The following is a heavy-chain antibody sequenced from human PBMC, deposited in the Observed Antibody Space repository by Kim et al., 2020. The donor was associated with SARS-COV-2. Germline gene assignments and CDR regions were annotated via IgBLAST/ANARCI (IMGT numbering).Heavy chain of an antibody. J-gene: IGHJ6*02. CDR1: GFTFTGRW. D-gene: IGHD2-8*01. CDR3: ARDELYALDV. V-gene: IGHV3-74*01. CDR2: VNSDGTST. Sequence: GGSLRLSCAGSGFTFTGRWMHWVRQAPGQGLVWVSFVNSDGTSTTYADSVKGRFTISRDNAKNTLYLQMNSLRPEDTAVYYCARDELYALDVWGPGTTVT.